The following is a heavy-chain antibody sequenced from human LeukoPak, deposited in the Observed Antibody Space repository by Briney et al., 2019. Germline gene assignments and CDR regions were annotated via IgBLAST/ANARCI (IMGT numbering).Heavy chain of an antibody. CDR1: GYTFTSYY. Sequence: ASVKVSCKASGYTFTSYYMHWVRQAPGQGLEWMGIINPSGGSTSYAQKFQGRVTMTRDMSTSTVYMELSSLRSEDTAVYYCARGHCSGGSCFPSYYYYMDVWGKGTTVTVSS. V-gene: IGHV1-46*01. J-gene: IGHJ6*03. D-gene: IGHD2-15*01. CDR2: INPSGGST. CDR3: ARGHCSGGSCFPSYYYYMDV.